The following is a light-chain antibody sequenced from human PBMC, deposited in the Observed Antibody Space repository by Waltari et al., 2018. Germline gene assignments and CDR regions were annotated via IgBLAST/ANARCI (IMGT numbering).Light chain of an antibody. CDR2: SNN. J-gene: IGLJ1*01. Sequence: QSVLTQPPSASGTPGQRVTISCSRRSSNIGSNTVNWYQQLPGPAPHLLIYSNNQRPSGVPDRFSGSKSGTSASLAISGLQSEDEADYYCAAWDDSLNGYVFGTGTKVTVL. CDR1: SSNIGSNT. CDR3: AAWDDSLNGYV. V-gene: IGLV1-44*01.